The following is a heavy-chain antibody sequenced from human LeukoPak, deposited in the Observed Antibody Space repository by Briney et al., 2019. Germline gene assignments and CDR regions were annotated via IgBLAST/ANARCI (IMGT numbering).Heavy chain of an antibody. Sequence: GGSLRLSCAASGFTFSSYAMHWVRQAPGKGLEWVAVISYDGSNKYYADSVKGRFTISRDNSKNTLYLQMNSLRAEDTAVYYCANLNFWSGYDYVDPWGQGTLVTVSS. CDR3: ANLNFWSGYDYVDP. J-gene: IGHJ5*02. CDR1: GFTFSSYA. D-gene: IGHD3-3*01. CDR2: ISYDGSNK. V-gene: IGHV3-30-3*01.